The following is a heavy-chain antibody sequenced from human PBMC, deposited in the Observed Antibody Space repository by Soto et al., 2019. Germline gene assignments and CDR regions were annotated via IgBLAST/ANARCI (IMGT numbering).Heavy chain of an antibody. D-gene: IGHD2-8*01. J-gene: IGHJ4*02. CDR3: VKANKYDFDY. V-gene: IGHV3-64D*06. Sequence: EVQLVESGGGLVQPGGSLRLSCSASGFTFSSYAMHWVRQAPGKGLEYVSAISSNGGSTYYADSVKGRFTISRDNSKNTLYLQMSSLGAEATAVYYCVKANKYDFDYWGQGTLVTVSS. CDR2: ISSNGGST. CDR1: GFTFSSYA.